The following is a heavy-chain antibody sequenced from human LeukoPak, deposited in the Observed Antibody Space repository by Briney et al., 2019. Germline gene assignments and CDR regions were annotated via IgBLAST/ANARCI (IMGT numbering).Heavy chain of an antibody. CDR1: GFTFSNFW. Sequence: GGSLRLSCAASGFTFSNFWMTWVRQPPGKGLEWVANIKEDGSVKYYVDSVKGRFTISRDNTKNALYLQMNNLRADDTAVYFCARDSTWQLDYWGQGTLITVSS. D-gene: IGHD5-12*01. V-gene: IGHV3-7*03. CDR3: ARDSTWQLDY. J-gene: IGHJ4*02. CDR2: IKEDGSVK.